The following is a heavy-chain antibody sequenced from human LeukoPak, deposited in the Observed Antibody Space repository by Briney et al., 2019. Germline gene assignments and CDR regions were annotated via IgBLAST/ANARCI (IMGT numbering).Heavy chain of an antibody. CDR2: IYYSGST. CDR3: ARGDHGSSPFDY. CDR1: GGSISSSSYY. Sequence: SETLSLTCTVSGGSISSSSYYWGWIRQPPGKGLEWIGSIYYSGSTYYNPSLKSRVTMSVDTSKNQFSLKLSSVTAADTAVYYCARGDHGSSPFDYWGQGTLVTVSS. V-gene: IGHV4-39*07. J-gene: IGHJ4*02. D-gene: IGHD6-6*01.